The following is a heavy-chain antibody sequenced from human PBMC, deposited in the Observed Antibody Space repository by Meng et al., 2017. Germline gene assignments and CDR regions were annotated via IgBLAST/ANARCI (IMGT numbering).Heavy chain of an antibody. V-gene: IGHV4-38-2*02. CDR3: ARESRPLVPMIVVVHFDY. CDR2: IYHSGST. Sequence: ESLKISCTVSGYSISSGYYWGWIRQPPGKGLEWIGSIYHSGSTYYNPSLKSRVTISVDTSKNQFSLKLSSVTAADTAVYYCARESRPLVPMIVVVHFDYWGQGTLVTVSS. J-gene: IGHJ4*02. D-gene: IGHD3-22*01. CDR1: GYSISSGYY.